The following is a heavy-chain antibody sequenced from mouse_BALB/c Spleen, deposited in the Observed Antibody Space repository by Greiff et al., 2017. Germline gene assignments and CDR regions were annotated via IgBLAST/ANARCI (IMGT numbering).Heavy chain of an antibody. V-gene: IGHV3-6*02. D-gene: IGHD4-1*01. Sequence: DVKLQESGPGLVKPSQSLSLTCSVTGYSITSGYYWNWIRQFPGNKLEWMGYISYDGSNNYNPSLKNRISITRDTSKNQFFLKLNSVTTEDTATYYCAREETGTMGFAYWGQGTLVTVSA. CDR2: ISYDGSN. CDR1: GYSITSGYY. J-gene: IGHJ3*01. CDR3: AREETGTMGFAY.